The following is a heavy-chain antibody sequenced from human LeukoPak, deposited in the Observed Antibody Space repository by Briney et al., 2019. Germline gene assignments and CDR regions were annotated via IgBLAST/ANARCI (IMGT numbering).Heavy chain of an antibody. CDR3: AREKNDIVLTSYYFDY. CDR2: NSGSGGST. Sequence: PGGSLRLSCAASGFTFSSYAMSWVRQAPGKGLEWVSANSGSGGSTYYADSVKGRFTISRDNSKNTLYLQMNSLRAEDTAVYYCAREKNDIVLTSYYFDYWGQGTLVTVSS. CDR1: GFTFSSYA. V-gene: IGHV3-23*01. J-gene: IGHJ4*02. D-gene: IGHD5-12*01.